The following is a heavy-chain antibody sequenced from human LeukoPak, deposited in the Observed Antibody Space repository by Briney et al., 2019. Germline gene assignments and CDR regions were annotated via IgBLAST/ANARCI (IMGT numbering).Heavy chain of an antibody. D-gene: IGHD3-3*01. CDR1: GGSFSGYY. Sequence: XETLSLTCAVYGGSFSGYYWSWIRQPPGKGLEWIGEINHSGSTNYNPSLKSRVTISVDTSKNQFSLKLSSVTAADTAVYYCASGSVTRSGNAFDIWGQGTMVTVSS. CDR3: ASGSVTRSGNAFDI. CDR2: INHSGST. V-gene: IGHV4-34*01. J-gene: IGHJ3*02.